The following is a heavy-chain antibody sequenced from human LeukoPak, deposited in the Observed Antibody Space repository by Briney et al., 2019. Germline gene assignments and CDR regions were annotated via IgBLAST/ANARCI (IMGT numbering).Heavy chain of an antibody. CDR3: AREGAPRLYWYFDP. J-gene: IGHJ5*02. V-gene: IGHV3-33*01. CDR1: GFTFSSYG. Sequence: GGSLRLSCAASGFTFSSYGMHWVRQAPGKGLEWVAVIWYDGSNKYYADSVKGRFTISRDNSKNTLYLQMNSLRAEDTAVYYCAREGAPRLYWYFDPWGQGTLVTVSS. CDR2: IWYDGSNK. D-gene: IGHD2-8*02.